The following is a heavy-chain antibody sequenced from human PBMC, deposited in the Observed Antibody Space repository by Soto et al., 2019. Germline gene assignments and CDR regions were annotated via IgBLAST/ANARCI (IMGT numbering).Heavy chain of an antibody. CDR3: AREPPTGKVAFDI. V-gene: IGHV3-53*01. Sequence: QSGGSLRLSCAASGFTISRNYMNWVRQAPGKGLEWVSVTYSGGSTYYADSVKGRFTISRDNSKNTLYLQMNSLRAEDTAVYYCAREPPTGKVAFDIWGQGTMVTVSS. CDR1: GFTISRNY. CDR2: TYSGGST. D-gene: IGHD4-4*01. J-gene: IGHJ3*02.